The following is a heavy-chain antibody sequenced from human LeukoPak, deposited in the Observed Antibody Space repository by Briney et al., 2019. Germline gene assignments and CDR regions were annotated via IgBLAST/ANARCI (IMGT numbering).Heavy chain of an antibody. Sequence: GGSLRLSCAASGFTFSSYSMTWVRQAPGKGLEWVSSISSSSSYIYYADSVKGRFTISRDNAKNSLYLQMNSLRAEDTAVYYCARPGPDYGDYSFDYWGQGTLVTVSS. V-gene: IGHV3-21*01. D-gene: IGHD4-17*01. CDR2: ISSSSSYI. J-gene: IGHJ4*02. CDR3: ARPGPDYGDYSFDY. CDR1: GFTFSSYS.